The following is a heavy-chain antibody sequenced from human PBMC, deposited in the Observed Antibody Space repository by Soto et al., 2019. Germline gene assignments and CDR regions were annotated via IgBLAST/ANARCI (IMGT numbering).Heavy chain of an antibody. CDR1: GGSISSGDYY. J-gene: IGHJ6*02. V-gene: IGHV4-30-4*01. CDR3: ATHSSSSPYYYYYGMDV. Sequence: QVQLQESGPGLVKPSQTLSLTCTVSGGSISSGDYYWSWIRQPPGKGLEWIGYIYYSGSTYYNPSLKSRVTISVDTSKNQFSLKLSSVTAADTAVYYCATHSSSSPYYYYYGMDVWGQGTTVTVS. CDR2: IYYSGST. D-gene: IGHD6-6*01.